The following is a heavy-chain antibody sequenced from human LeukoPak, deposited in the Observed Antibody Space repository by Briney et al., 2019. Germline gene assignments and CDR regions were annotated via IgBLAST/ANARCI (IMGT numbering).Heavy chain of an antibody. Sequence: PGGSLRLSCAASGFTVSSNYMSWVRQAPGKGLEWVSVIYSGGSTYYADSVKGRFTISRDNSKNTLYLQMNSLRAEDTAVYSCARRTMDSRGYSSSGVFDIWGQGTMVTVSS. CDR2: IYSGGST. J-gene: IGHJ3*02. D-gene: IGHD6-13*01. CDR3: ARRTMDSRGYSSSGVFDI. V-gene: IGHV3-53*01. CDR1: GFTVSSNY.